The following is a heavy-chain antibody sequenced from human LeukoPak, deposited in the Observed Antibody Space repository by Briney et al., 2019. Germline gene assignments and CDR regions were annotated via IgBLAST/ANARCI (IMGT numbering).Heavy chain of an antibody. CDR3: ARDYGWLQFDF. D-gene: IGHD6-19*01. CDR2: IKQDGSEK. V-gene: IGHV3-7*01. CDR1: GFTFSNYW. Sequence: PGGFLRLSCAASGFTFSNYWMNWVRQAPGKGLEWVAIIKQDGSEKRYVDSVKGRFTISRDNAKNSLFLQMNSLRADDTAVYYCARDYGWLQFDFWGQGTLVAVSS. J-gene: IGHJ4*02.